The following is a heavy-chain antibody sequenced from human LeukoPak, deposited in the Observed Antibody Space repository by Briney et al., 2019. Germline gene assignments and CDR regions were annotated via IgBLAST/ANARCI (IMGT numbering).Heavy chain of an antibody. CDR2: IIPLFGTP. CDR1: GGTFISYT. D-gene: IGHD2-15*01. Sequence: SVKVSCKASGGTFISYTISWVRQAPGQALEWMGGIIPLFGTPDYAQKFQDRLTITADKSTSTAYMELSSLRSEDTAVYYCASATLRCSGGSCYEMDVWGKGTTVTVSS. J-gene: IGHJ6*04. CDR3: ASATLRCSGGSCYEMDV. V-gene: IGHV1-69*06.